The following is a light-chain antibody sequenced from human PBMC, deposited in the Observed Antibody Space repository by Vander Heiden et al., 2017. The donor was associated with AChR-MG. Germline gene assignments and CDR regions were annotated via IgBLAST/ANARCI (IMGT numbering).Light chain of an antibody. Sequence: DVQVTQSPASLSASVGDRVTITCRASQPISKYLSWYQQKPGKAPNLLIYGATDLESGVPSRFSGSGSGTDFTLTSSSLQPEDRATYYCQQSFVTPPWTFGQGTEVEI. V-gene: IGKV1-39*01. CDR1: QPISKY. CDR2: GAT. CDR3: QQSFVTPPWT. J-gene: IGKJ1*01.